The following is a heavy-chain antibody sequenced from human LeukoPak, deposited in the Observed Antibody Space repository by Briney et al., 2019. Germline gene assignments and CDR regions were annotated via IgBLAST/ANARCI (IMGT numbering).Heavy chain of an antibody. D-gene: IGHD1-26*01. CDR1: GYTFTGYY. Sequence: GASVKVSCKASGYTFTGYYMHWVRQAPGQGLEWMGWINPNSGATNSAQKFQDRVTLTRDASISTAYMELTRLTSDDTAVYYCARLLRNSFDPWGQGTLVTVPS. J-gene: IGHJ5*02. CDR3: ARLLRNSFDP. CDR2: INPNSGAT. V-gene: IGHV1-2*02.